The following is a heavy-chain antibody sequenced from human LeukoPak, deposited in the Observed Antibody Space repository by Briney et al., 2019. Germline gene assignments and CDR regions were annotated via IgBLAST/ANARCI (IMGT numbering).Heavy chain of an antibody. CDR2: IYYSGST. V-gene: IGHV4-59*01. CDR1: GGSISSYY. J-gene: IGHJ4*02. CDR3: ARGREMATRYYFDY. D-gene: IGHD5-24*01. Sequence: AETLSLTCTVSGGSISSYYWSWIRQPPGKGLECIGYIYYSGSTNYNPSLKSRVTISVDTSKNQFSLKLSSVTAADTAVYYCARGREMATRYYFDYWGQGTLVTVSS.